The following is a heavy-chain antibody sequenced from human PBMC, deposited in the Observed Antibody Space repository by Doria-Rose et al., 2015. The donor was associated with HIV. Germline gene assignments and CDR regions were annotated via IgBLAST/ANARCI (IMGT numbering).Heavy chain of an antibody. J-gene: IGHJ6*03. Sequence: VQLVQSGGGLVQPGRSLRLSCVGSGFSFESYAMHWVRLAPVKGLECVAGISWDSGAKGNADSVEGRFTISRDNAKKSVYLEMRSLRPEDTAFYCCAKAPIIGPKYYFYMDVWGKGTSVTVSS. D-gene: IGHD3-3*01. V-gene: IGHV3-9*01. CDR3: AKAPIIGPKYYFYMDV. CDR1: GFSFESYA. CDR2: ISWDSGAK.